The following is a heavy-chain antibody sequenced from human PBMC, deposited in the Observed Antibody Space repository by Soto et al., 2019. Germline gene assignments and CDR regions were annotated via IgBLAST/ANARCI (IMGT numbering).Heavy chain of an antibody. CDR2: IYYSGST. CDR1: GGSISSSSYY. CDR3: ARHSIVATSYVDY. D-gene: IGHD5-12*01. Sequence: SETLSLTCTVSGGSISSSSYYWGWIRQPPGKGLEWIGSIYYSGSTYYNPSLKSRVTISVDTSKNQFSLKLNSVTAADTAVYYCARHSIVATSYVDYWGQGTLVTVSS. J-gene: IGHJ4*02. V-gene: IGHV4-39*01.